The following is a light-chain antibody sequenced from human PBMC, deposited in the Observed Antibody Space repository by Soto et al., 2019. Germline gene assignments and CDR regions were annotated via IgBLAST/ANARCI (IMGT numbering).Light chain of an antibody. CDR2: DVS. J-gene: IGLJ1*01. CDR3: CSYTPNNPRKIF. Sequence: QSVLTQPASVSGSPGQSITISCTGTSSDVGGYNYVSWYQQHPGKAPKFMIYDVSNRPSGVSNRFSGSKSGNTASLTISGLQAEDEAEYYCCSYTPNNPRKIFFGTGTKVTVL. V-gene: IGLV2-14*01. CDR1: SSDVGGYNY.